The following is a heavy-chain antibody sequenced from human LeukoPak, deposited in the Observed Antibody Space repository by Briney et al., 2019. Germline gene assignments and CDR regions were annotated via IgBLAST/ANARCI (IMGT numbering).Heavy chain of an antibody. CDR2: IYYSGST. Sequence: SQTLSLTCTVSGGSLGSGDYYWSWIRQPPGKDLEWIGYIYYSGSTYYNPSLKSRVTISVDTSKNQFSLKLSSVTAADTAVYYCASQVTAMVTLDYWGQGTLVTVSS. CDR3: ASQVTAMVTLDY. D-gene: IGHD5-18*01. CDR1: GGSLGSGDYY. V-gene: IGHV4-30-4*01. J-gene: IGHJ4*02.